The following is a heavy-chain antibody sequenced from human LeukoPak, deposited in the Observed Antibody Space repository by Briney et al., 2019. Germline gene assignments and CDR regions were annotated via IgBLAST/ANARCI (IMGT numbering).Heavy chain of an antibody. V-gene: IGHV5-51*01. J-gene: IGHJ4*02. Sequence: GESLKISCKDSGNSFSSYWIGWVRQMPGKGLEWMGIIYPGDSDIRYSPSFQGQVTISADKSISTAYLQWSSLKASDTAMYYCARTYYDFWSGYLVYWGQGTLVTVSS. CDR3: ARTYYDFWSGYLVY. CDR1: GNSFSSYW. CDR2: IYPGDSDI. D-gene: IGHD3-3*01.